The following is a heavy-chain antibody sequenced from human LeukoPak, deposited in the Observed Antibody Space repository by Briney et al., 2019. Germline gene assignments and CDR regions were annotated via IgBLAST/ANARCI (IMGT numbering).Heavy chain of an antibody. V-gene: IGHV3-7*03. D-gene: IGHD5-18*01. CDR2: IKQDGSEK. J-gene: IGHJ4*02. Sequence: PGGSLRLSCAASGFTFSSYGMSWVRQAPGKGLEWVANIKQDGSEKYYVDSVKGRFTISRDNAKNSLYLQMNSLRADDTAVYYCARGYRTFDDWGQGTLVTASS. CDR3: ARGYRTFDD. CDR1: GFTFSSYG.